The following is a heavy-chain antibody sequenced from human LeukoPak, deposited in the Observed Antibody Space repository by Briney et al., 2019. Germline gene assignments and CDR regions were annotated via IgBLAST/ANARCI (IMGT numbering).Heavy chain of an antibody. CDR2: IYYSGST. Sequence: SETLSLTCTVSGGSISSGGYYWSWIRQHPGKGLEWIGYIYYSGSTYYNSSLKSRVTISVDTSKNQFSLKLSSVTAADTAVYYCAREGAAAGFNWFDPWGQGTLVTVSS. V-gene: IGHV4-31*03. J-gene: IGHJ5*02. CDR3: AREGAAAGFNWFDP. CDR1: GGSISSGGYY. D-gene: IGHD6-13*01.